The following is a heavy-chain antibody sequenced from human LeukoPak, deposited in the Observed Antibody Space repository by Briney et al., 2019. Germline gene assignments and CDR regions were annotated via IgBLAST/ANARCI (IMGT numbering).Heavy chain of an antibody. CDR2: ISAYNGNT. CDR3: ASHIAVAGTPGSTFDY. CDR1: GYTFTSYD. J-gene: IGHJ4*02. Sequence: GASVKVSCKASGYTFTSYDISWVRQAPGQGLEWMGWISAYNGNTNYAQKLQGRVTMTTDTSTSTAYMELRSLRSDDTAVYYCASHIAVAGTPGSTFDYWGQGTLVAVSS. V-gene: IGHV1-18*01. D-gene: IGHD6-19*01.